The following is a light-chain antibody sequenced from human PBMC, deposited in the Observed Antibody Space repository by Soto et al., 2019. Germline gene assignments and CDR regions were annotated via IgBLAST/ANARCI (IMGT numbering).Light chain of an antibody. CDR3: QQSYSTPPYT. CDR1: QFVRND. J-gene: IGKJ2*01. CDR2: DAS. Sequence: DVQKTKCPSSLSATVGDRVTITCRASQFVRNDLNWYQQKRGKAPSLVIYDASTLQSGVPSRFSGSGSGTDFTLTISSLQPEDFATYYCQQSYSTPPYTFGQGTKLEIK. V-gene: IGKV1-39*01.